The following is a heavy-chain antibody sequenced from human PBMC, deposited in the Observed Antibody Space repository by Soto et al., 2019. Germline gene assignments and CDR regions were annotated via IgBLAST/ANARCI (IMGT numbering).Heavy chain of an antibody. D-gene: IGHD6-13*01. V-gene: IGHV4-4*07. Sequence: KPSETLSLTCTVSGGSISSYYWSWIRQPAGKGLEWIGRIYTSGSTNYNPSLKSRVTMSVDTSKNQFSLKLSSVTAADTAVYYCARDFLAAAGRFVKYYYGMDVWGQGTTVTVSS. CDR3: ARDFLAAAGRFVKYYYGMDV. CDR1: GGSISSYY. J-gene: IGHJ6*02. CDR2: IYTSGST.